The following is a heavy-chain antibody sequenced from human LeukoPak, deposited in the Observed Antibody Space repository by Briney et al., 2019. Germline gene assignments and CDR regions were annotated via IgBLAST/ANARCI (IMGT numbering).Heavy chain of an antibody. CDR1: GYSISSGYY. Sequence: SETLSLTCAVSGYSISSGYYWGWIRQPPGKRLEWIGSIYHSGSTYYNPSLKSRVTISVDTSKNQFSLKLSSVTAADTAVYYCARLGKDDYSNYVGYWGQGTLVTVSS. D-gene: IGHD4-11*01. CDR3: ARLGKDDYSNYVGY. CDR2: IYHSGST. V-gene: IGHV4-38-2*01. J-gene: IGHJ4*02.